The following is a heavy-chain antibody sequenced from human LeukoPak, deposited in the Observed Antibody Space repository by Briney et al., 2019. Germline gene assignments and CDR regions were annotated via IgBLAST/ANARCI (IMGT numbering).Heavy chain of an antibody. CDR2: FDHSGRT. V-gene: IGHV4-38-2*02. CDR3: ARGVRPREHYSGSSGSYAGGHFDY. J-gene: IGHJ4*02. Sequence: PSETLSFSCTVPGYSISSGFYWGWIRQPPGKGREWVGSFDHSGRTYYNPSLKSRVTSPLDTYKNQCTLILGSVTAADTTVYFCARGVRPREHYSGSSGSYAGGHFDYWGQRTLVTVSS. CDR1: GYSISSGFY. D-gene: IGHD3-22*01.